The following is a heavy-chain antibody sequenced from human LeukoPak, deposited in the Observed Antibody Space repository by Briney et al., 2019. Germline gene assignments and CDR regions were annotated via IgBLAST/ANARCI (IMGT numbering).Heavy chain of an antibody. J-gene: IGHJ5*02. CDR2: IIPTFGTA. CDR3: ARDLAMVRGARYRPYNWFDP. Sequence: ASVKVSCKASRGTFSSYALIWVRQAPGQGLEWMGGIIPTFGTAAYAQKFQGRVTISADESTSTAYMELSSLTSEDTAVYHCARDLAMVRGARYRPYNWFDPWGQGTLVTVSS. V-gene: IGHV1-69*13. CDR1: RGTFSSYA. D-gene: IGHD3-10*01.